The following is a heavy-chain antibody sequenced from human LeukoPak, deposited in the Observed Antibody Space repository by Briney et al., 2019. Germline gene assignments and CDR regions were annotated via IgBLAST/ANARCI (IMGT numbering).Heavy chain of an antibody. CDR2: IFPYDFDT. D-gene: IGHD5-18*01. CDR1: GYNFDNYW. CDR3: AKGGIYSYDLDY. J-gene: IGHJ4*02. V-gene: IGHV5-51*01. Sequence: GESLKISCQGSGYNFDNYWIAWVRQLPGKGLEWMGIIFPYDFDTRYSPSSQGQVTISADKSINTAYLQWSTLKASDTAMYYCAKGGIYSYDLDYWGQGTLVTVSS.